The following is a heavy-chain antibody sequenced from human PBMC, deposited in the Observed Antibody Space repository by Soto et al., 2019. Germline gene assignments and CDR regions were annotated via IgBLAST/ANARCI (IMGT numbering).Heavy chain of an antibody. CDR2: INPIFDTT. D-gene: IGHD2-15*01. CDR3: ARDGRIGQKYYFDY. Sequence: GASVKVSCKASGGTFGSYALSWVRQAPGQGLEWMGGINPIFDTTNYAQKFQGRLTITADESTNTAYMELSSLRSEDTAVYYCARDGRIGQKYYFDYWGQGTLVTVSS. J-gene: IGHJ4*02. V-gene: IGHV1-69*13. CDR1: GGTFGSYA.